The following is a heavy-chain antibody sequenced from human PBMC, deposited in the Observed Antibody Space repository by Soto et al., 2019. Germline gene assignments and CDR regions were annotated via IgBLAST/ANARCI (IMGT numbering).Heavy chain of an antibody. J-gene: IGHJ4*02. CDR2: IYASGST. V-gene: IGHV4-4*07. CDR3: ARGGMVIIPTATAFDY. D-gene: IGHD2-2*01. Sequence: SETLSLTCTVSGGSISTYYWSWIRQPAGKGLEWIGRIYASGSTNYNPSLKSRVTMSVATSKNQFSLKLSSVTAADTAVYYCARGGMVIIPTATAFDYWGQGTLVTVS. CDR1: GGSISTYY.